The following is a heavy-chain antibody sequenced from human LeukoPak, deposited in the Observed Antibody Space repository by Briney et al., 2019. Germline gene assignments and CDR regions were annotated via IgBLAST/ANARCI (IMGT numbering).Heavy chain of an antibody. V-gene: IGHV4-59*08. CDR3: ARRTGEGAFDI. CDR2: IYYSGTT. D-gene: IGHD3-16*01. Sequence: SETLSLTCTVSGGSFSTYFWTWIRQPPGKGLEWIGYIYYSGTTNYHPSLESRVTISVDTSKNQFSLKLNSVTAADTAVYYCARRTGEGAFDIWGQGTMVTVSS. CDR1: GGSFSTYF. J-gene: IGHJ3*02.